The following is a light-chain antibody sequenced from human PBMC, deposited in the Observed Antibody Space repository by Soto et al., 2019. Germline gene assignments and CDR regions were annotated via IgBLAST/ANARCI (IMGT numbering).Light chain of an antibody. CDR3: LQDYNYPYT. CDR1: QGIKND. V-gene: IGKV1-6*01. CDR2: DAS. J-gene: IGKJ2*01. Sequence: AIPMTQSPSSLSASIGDRVTIACRASQGIKNDVAWYQQEPGKAPKVLIYDASSIHSGVPSRFSGSGSGTDFTLTISSLQPEDFATYYCLQDYNYPYTFGQGTKLEIK.